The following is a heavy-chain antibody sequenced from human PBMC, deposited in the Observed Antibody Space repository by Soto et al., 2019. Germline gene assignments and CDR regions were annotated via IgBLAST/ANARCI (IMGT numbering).Heavy chain of an antibody. D-gene: IGHD4-17*01. CDR3: ARGYDFGESVDS. CDR1: GYSFTSYT. Sequence: ASVKVSCKTSGYSFTSYTIHWVRQAPGQRLEWMGWINTGNDNTKYSQKFQGRVTITRDTSATTAYMEVSSLTSEDTAVYYCARGYDFGESVDSWGQGTLVTVSS. V-gene: IGHV1-3*04. CDR2: INTGNDNT. J-gene: IGHJ4*02.